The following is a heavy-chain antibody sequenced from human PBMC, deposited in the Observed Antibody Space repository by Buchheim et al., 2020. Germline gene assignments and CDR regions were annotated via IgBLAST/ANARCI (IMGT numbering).Heavy chain of an antibody. D-gene: IGHD3-22*01. J-gene: IGHJ2*01. CDR1: GGSISSFY. V-gene: IGHV4-59*01. CDR3: ARRSESSGYSWYFVL. Sequence: HVQLQESGPGLVKPSETLSLSCAVSGGSISSFYWSWIRQSPGKKLEWVGYILYSGSTTYNPSLKGRVTMSVDTSTNQLSLELTSVTAADTAVYYCARRSESSGYSWYFVLWGRGT. CDR2: ILYSGST.